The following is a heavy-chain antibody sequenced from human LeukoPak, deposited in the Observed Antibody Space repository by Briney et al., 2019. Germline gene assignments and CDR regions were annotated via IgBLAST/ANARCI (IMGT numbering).Heavy chain of an antibody. D-gene: IGHD3-10*01. Sequence: ASVKVSCEASGYTFTSYYMHWVRQAPGQGLEWMGIVNPSGGSTSYAQKFQGRVTMTRDTSTSTVYMELSSLRSEDTAVYYCARGPPQDGLGSYLGYWGQGTLVTVSS. CDR1: GYTFTSYY. V-gene: IGHV1-46*01. J-gene: IGHJ4*02. CDR2: VNPSGGST. CDR3: ARGPPQDGLGSYLGY.